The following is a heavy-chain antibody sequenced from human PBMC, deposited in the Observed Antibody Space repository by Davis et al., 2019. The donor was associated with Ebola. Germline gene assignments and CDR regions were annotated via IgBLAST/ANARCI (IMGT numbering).Heavy chain of an antibody. V-gene: IGHV1-18*01. CDR3: ARASVRYYYGSGSFYYYYVMDV. CDR2: ISAYNGNT. J-gene: IGHJ6*02. Sequence: AASVTVSCKASGYTFTSYGISWVRQAPGQGLEWMGWISAYNGNTNYAQKLQGRVTMTTDTSTSTAYMELSSLRSEDTAVYYCARASVRYYYGSGSFYYYYVMDVWGQGTTVTVSS. D-gene: IGHD3-10*01. CDR1: GYTFTSYG.